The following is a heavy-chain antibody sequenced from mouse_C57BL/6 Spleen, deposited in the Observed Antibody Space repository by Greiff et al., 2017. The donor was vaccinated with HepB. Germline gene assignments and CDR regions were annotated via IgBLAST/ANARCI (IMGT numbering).Heavy chain of an antibody. D-gene: IGHD1-1*01. V-gene: IGHV1-76*01. CDR2: IYPGSGNT. J-gene: IGHJ4*01. Sequence: QVQLQQSGAELVRPGASVKLSCKASGYTFTDYYINWVKQRPGQGLEWIARIYPGSGNTYYNEKFKGKATLTAEKSSSTAYMQLSSLTSEDSAVYFCARSGSSYSLDDWGQGTSVTVSS. CDR3: ARSGSSYSLDD. CDR1: GYTFTDYY.